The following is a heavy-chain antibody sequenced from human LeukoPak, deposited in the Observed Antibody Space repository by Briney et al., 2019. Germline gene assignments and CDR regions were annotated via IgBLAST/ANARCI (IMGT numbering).Heavy chain of an antibody. J-gene: IGHJ4*02. V-gene: IGHV4-39*07. Sequence: SETLSLTCTVSGDSIRSTSYYWGWIRQPPGKGLEWIGSIYYSGSTYYNPSLKSRVTISVDTSKNQFSLKLSSVTAADTAVYYCARVYDYVWGSYRSYYFDYWGQGTLVTVSS. CDR2: IYYSGST. D-gene: IGHD3-16*02. CDR1: GDSIRSTSYY. CDR3: ARVYDYVWGSYRSYYFDY.